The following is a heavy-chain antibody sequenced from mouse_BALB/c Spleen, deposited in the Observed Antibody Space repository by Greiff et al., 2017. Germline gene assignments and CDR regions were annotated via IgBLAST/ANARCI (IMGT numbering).Heavy chain of an antibody. J-gene: IGHJ1*01. CDR1: GYTFTSYW. Sequence: EVQLQQSGTVLARPGASVKMSCKASGYTFTSYWMHWVNQRPGQGLEWIGAIYPGNSDTSYNQKFKGKAKLTAVTSTSTAYMELSSLTNEDSAVYYCTRDYYGSRNWYLDVWGAGTTVTVSS. CDR2: IYPGNSDT. D-gene: IGHD1-1*01. CDR3: TRDYYGSRNWYLDV. V-gene: IGHV1-5*01.